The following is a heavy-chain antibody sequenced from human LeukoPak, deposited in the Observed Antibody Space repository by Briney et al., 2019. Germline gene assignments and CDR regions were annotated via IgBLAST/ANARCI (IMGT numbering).Heavy chain of an antibody. D-gene: IGHD5-12*01. CDR3: ARGLTRGYTYGGCFDP. V-gene: IGHV4-39*01. J-gene: IGHJ5*02. CDR1: GGSISSSDYY. Sequence: PSETLSLTCTVSGGSISSSDYYWGWIRQPPGKGLEWIASLYYSGSTYYSPSLKSGVTISVDTSKNQFSLKLRSVTATDTAVYYCARGLTRGYTYGGCFDPWGQGTLVTVSS. CDR2: LYYSGST.